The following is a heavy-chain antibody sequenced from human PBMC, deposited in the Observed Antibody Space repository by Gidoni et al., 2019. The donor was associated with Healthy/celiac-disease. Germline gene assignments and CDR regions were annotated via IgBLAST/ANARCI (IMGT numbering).Heavy chain of an antibody. D-gene: IGHD6-19*01. J-gene: IGHJ6*02. CDR1: GFTFDDYA. Sequence: EVQLVESGGGLVQPGRSLRLSCAASGFTFDDYAMHWVRQAPGKGLEWVSGISWNSGSIGYADYVKGRFTISRDNAKNSLYLQMNSLRAEDTALYYCAKERRAQWLEPHPYYYYGMDVWGQGTTVTVSS. V-gene: IGHV3-9*01. CDR3: AKERRAQWLEPHPYYYYGMDV. CDR2: ISWNSGSI.